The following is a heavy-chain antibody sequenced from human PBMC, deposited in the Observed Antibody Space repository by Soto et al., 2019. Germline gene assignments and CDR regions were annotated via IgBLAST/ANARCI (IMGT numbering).Heavy chain of an antibody. CDR1: GDTFNSYG. V-gene: IGHV1-69*01. CDR2: IVPMFGTT. D-gene: IGHD6-13*01. CDR3: ARDLADVHLWDAFEV. J-gene: IGHJ3*01. Sequence: QVQLVQSGPELKKPGSSVKVSCKAPGDTFNSYGISWVRQAPGQGLEWMGGIVPMFGTTNLALKFEDRVTITADELTTTVYMEIRVLTSEYTAVYYCARDLADVHLWDAFEVWGHGTRVTVSA.